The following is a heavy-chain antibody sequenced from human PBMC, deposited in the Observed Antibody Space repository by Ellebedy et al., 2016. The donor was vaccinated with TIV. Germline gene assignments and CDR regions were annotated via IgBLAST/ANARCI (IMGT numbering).Heavy chain of an antibody. CDR3: ATDGSYGDYRSPTHAFVM. CDR2: INQDGSDT. D-gene: IGHD4-17*01. Sequence: GESLKISCAASGFTFNSYWMTWVRQAPGKGLEWVANINQDGSDTYYVDSLRGRFIISRDNAKNSLYLLMNSLRGEDTAVYYCATDGSYGDYRSPTHAFVMWGQGTLVTVSS. V-gene: IGHV3-7*01. J-gene: IGHJ3*02. CDR1: GFTFNSYW.